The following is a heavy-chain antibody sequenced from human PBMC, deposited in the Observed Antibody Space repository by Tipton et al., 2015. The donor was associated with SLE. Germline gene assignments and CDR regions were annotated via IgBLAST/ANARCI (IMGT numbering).Heavy chain of an antibody. CDR3: ARPNRSWGDFDL. D-gene: IGHD3-16*01. J-gene: IGHJ4*02. V-gene: IGHV1-18*01. Sequence: QLVQSGAEVKKPGASVKVSCTASGYIFTRHDIRRVRQAPGHGLGWADCISAFNGNTKYAQKFQGRVTMSTDTSTSTAYMELRSLRSDDTAVYYCARPNRSWGDFDLWGQGTLVTVSS. CDR1: GYIFTRHD. CDR2: ISAFNGNT.